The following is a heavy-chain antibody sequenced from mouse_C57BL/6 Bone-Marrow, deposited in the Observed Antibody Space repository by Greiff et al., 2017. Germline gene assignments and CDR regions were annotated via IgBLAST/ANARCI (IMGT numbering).Heavy chain of an antibody. Sequence: QVQLQQPGAELVRPGSSVKLSCKASGYTFTSYWMHWVKQRPIQGLEWIGNIDPSDSDTHYNQKFKDKATLTVDKSSSTAYMQLSSLTSEDSAVYYWARGGGRFAYWGQGTLVTVSA. CDR2: IDPSDSDT. J-gene: IGHJ3*01. V-gene: IGHV1-52*01. CDR1: GYTFTSYW. CDR3: ARGGGRFAY.